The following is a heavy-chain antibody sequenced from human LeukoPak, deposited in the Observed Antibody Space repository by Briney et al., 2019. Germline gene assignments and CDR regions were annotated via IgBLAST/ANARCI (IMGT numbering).Heavy chain of an antibody. CDR2: ISYDGSNK. CDR1: GFTFSSYA. V-gene: IGHV3-30-3*01. CDR3: AKAKGGSGSYYLFDY. J-gene: IGHJ4*02. Sequence: GRSLRLSCAASGFTFSSYAMHWVRQAPGKGLEWVAVISYDGSNKYYADSVKGRFTISRDNAKNSLYLQMNSLRAEDTALYYCAKAKGGSGSYYLFDYWGQGTLVTVSS. D-gene: IGHD3-10*01.